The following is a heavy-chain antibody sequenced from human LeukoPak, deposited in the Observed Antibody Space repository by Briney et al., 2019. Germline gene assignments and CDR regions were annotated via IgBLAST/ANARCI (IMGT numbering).Heavy chain of an antibody. J-gene: IGHJ4*02. V-gene: IGHV1-18*01. CDR2: ISAYNGHT. CDR1: GYPFSSYG. D-gene: IGHD1-26*01. Sequence: ASVKVSCKGSGYPFSSYGITWVRQAPGQGLEWVGWISAYNGHTQYGQNVQGRVTMTTETSTTTAYLELRNLTSDDTAVCFCASGAYYPFDFWGQGTLVTVSS. CDR3: ASGAYYPFDF.